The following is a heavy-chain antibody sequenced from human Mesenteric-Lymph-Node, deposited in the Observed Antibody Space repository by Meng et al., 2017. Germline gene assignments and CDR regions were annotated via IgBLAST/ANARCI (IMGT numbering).Heavy chain of an antibody. Sequence: ASVKVSCKASGYTFTSYGISWVRQAPGQGLEWMGWISPYSGNTNYAQKLQGRVTVTVDTSTIPAYMELRGLSSADTAEYYCARGESSNRVFDYWGQGTLVTVSS. CDR1: GYTFTSYG. V-gene: IGHV1-18*01. CDR3: ARGESSNRVFDY. CDR2: ISPYSGNT. D-gene: IGHD4-11*01. J-gene: IGHJ4*02.